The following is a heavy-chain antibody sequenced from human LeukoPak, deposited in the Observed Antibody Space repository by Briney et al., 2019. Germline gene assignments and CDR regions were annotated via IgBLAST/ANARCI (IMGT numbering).Heavy chain of an antibody. D-gene: IGHD2-21*02. CDR3: AKEVTPKIAPAVEC. CDR1: GFTLSTYW. V-gene: IGHV3-30*18. CDR2: ISYDGSLK. Sequence: GGSLRLSCEASGFTLSTYWMNWARQAPGKGLEWVAVISYDGSLKFYADSVKGRFTISRDNSENTLHLQMNSLGAEDTAMYYCAKEVTPKIAPAVECWGQGTLVTVSS. J-gene: IGHJ4*02.